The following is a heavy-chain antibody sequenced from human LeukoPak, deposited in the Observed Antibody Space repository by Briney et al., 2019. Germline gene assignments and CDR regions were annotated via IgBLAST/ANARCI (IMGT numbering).Heavy chain of an antibody. CDR3: ARDPDIVATIQ. V-gene: IGHV3-21*01. CDR2: ISSGSHYI. Sequence: NPWGSLRLSCAASGFTFSSYSINWVRQAPGKGLEWVSSISSGSHYIYYADSVKGQFTISRDNAKNSLYLQMNSLRAEDTAVYYCARDPDIVATIQWGQGTLVTVSS. CDR1: GFTFSSYS. J-gene: IGHJ4*02. D-gene: IGHD5-12*01.